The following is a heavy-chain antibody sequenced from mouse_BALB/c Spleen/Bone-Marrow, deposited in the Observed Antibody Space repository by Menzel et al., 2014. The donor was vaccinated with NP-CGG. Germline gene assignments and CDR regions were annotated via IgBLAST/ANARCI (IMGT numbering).Heavy chain of an antibody. CDR1: GFNIKDTY. Sequence: VQLQQPGAELVKPGASVKLSCTASGFNIKDTYMHWVKQRPEQGLEWIRRIDPANGNTKYDPKFQGKATITADTSSNTAYLQLSSLTSEDTAVYYCASYYYGSSGFAYWGQGTLVTVSA. CDR2: IDPANGNT. CDR3: ASYYYGSSGFAY. V-gene: IGHV14-3*02. D-gene: IGHD1-1*01. J-gene: IGHJ3*01.